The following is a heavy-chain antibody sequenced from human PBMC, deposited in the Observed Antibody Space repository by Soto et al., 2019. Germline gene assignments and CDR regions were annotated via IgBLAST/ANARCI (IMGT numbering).Heavy chain of an antibody. CDR2: IWYDGSNK. J-gene: IGHJ2*01. CDR1: GFTFSSYG. V-gene: IGHV3-33*01. CDR3: ARDTLTYFDL. Sequence: QVQLVESGGGVVQPGRSLRLSCAASGFTFSSYGMHWVRQAPGKGLEWVAVIWYDGSNKYYADSVKGRFTISRDNSKNRLYLQMNSLRAEDTAVSYCARDTLTYFDLWGRGTLVTVSS.